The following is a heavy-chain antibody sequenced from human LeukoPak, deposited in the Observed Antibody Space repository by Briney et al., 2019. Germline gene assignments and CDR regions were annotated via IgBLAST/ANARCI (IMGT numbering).Heavy chain of an antibody. CDR2: IKEDGTEK. CDR3: ARDPSGNDAFDI. Sequence: GGSLRLSCAASGFTFSDFWMSWVRQAPGKGLEWVANIKEDGTEKYYVDSVRGRLTISRDSAKNSLFLQMNSLRPEDTAVYYCARDPSGNDAFDIWGQGTKVTVSS. CDR1: GFTFSDFW. D-gene: IGHD1-26*01. J-gene: IGHJ3*02. V-gene: IGHV3-7*05.